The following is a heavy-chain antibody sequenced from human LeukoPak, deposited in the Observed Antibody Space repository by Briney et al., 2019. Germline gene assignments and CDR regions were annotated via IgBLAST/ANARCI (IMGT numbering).Heavy chain of an antibody. Sequence: SETLSLTCTVSGGSISSSRYYWGWIRQSPGKGLEWIGSIYHSGSTYYNPSLKSRVTISVDTSKNQFSLKLSSVTAADTAVYYCARDPIYYDSSGLDYYMDVWGKGTTVTVSS. CDR1: GGSISSSRYY. J-gene: IGHJ6*03. D-gene: IGHD3-22*01. V-gene: IGHV4-39*07. CDR3: ARDPIYYDSSGLDYYMDV. CDR2: IYHSGST.